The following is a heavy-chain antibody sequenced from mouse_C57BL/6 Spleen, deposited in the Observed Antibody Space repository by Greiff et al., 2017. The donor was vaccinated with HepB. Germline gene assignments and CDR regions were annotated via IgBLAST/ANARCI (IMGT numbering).Heavy chain of an antibody. CDR3: TRDYSNSYWYFDV. V-gene: IGHV14-4*01. CDR1: GFNIKDDY. J-gene: IGHJ1*03. D-gene: IGHD2-5*01. Sequence: EVQLQQSGAELVRPGASVKLSCTASGFNIKDDYMHWVKQRPEQGLEWIGWIDPENGDTEYASKFQGKATKTADTSSNTAYLQLSSLTSEDTAFYYCTRDYSNSYWYFDVWGTGTTVTVSS. CDR2: IDPENGDT.